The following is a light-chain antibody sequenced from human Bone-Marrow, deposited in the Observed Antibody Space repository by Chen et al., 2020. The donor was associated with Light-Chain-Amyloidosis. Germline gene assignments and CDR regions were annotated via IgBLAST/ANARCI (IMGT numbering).Light chain of an antibody. CDR1: SSNLGAGYD. CDR2: GNN. Sequence: QSVLTQPPSVSGAPGQRVTIPCPGSSSNLGAGYDVYWYQELPGTAPKLLIYGNNNRPSGVPDRFSGSKSGTSASLAITGLQAEDEADYYCQSYDSSLSGSVFGGGTKLTVL. V-gene: IGLV1-40*01. J-gene: IGLJ3*02. CDR3: QSYDSSLSGSV.